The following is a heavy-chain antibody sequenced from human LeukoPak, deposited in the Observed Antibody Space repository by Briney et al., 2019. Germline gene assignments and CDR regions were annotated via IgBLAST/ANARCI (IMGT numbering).Heavy chain of an antibody. CDR1: GFTFSSYA. V-gene: IGHV3-23*01. CDR2: ISGSGGST. J-gene: IGHJ4*02. CDR3: ARVSTLYHSSGSDY. Sequence: PGGSLRLSCAASGFTFSSYAMSWVRQAPGKGLEWVSAISGSGGSTYYADSVKGRFTISRDNAKNSLYLQMNSLRAEDTAVYYCARVSTLYHSSGSDYWGQGTLVTVSS. D-gene: IGHD6-19*01.